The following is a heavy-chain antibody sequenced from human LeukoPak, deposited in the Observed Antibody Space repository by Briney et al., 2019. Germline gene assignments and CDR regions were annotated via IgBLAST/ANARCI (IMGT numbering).Heavy chain of an antibody. J-gene: IGHJ4*02. CDR3: ARLRDARWLLEY. CDR1: GDSVSSTSYY. V-gene: IGHV4-39*01. CDR2: NLYSVKS. D-gene: IGHD4-23*01. Sequence: PSETLSLTCSVSGDSVSSTSYYWGWIRQPPGKGLEWIASNLYSVKSYYNPSFNSRVTMSVDTSNNRLSLRLTSVNAADTAVYYCARLRDARWLLEYWGQGTLVTVSS.